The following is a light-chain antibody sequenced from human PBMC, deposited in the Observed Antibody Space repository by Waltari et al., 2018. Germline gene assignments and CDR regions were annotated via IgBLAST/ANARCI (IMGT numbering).Light chain of an antibody. CDR3: MQSTHWPPCT. CDR2: KVS. CDR1: QSLVHTDGNTY. V-gene: IGKV2-30*02. J-gene: IGKJ1*01. Sequence: DVVMTQSPLSLPVTIGQPASISCKSSQSLVHTDGNTYLTWFHQRPGQSPRRLIYKVSNSDADVPDRFSGSGSGTDFTLKISRVEAEDAGLYYCMQSTHWPPCTFGQGTKVEI.